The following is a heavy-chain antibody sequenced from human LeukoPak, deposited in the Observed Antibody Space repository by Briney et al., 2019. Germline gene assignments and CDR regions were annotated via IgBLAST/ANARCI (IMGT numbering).Heavy chain of an antibody. J-gene: IGHJ4*02. CDR1: GGSISSYY. CDR2: IYTSGST. Sequence: PSQTLSLTCTVSGGSISSYYWSWIRQPAGKGLEWIGRIYTSGSTNYNPSLKSRVTMSVDTSKNQFSLKLSSVTAADTAVYYCAREYPITIFGVAVYYFDYWGQGTLVTVSS. CDR3: AREYPITIFGVAVYYFDY. D-gene: IGHD3-3*01. V-gene: IGHV4-4*07.